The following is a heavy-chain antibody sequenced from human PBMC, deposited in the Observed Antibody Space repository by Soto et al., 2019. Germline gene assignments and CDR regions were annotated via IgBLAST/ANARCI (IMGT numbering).Heavy chain of an antibody. V-gene: IGHV4-34*01. D-gene: IGHD3-9*01. CDR2: INPSGST. CDR1: GASFSGYS. J-gene: IGHJ4*02. CDR3: ATGKIRYLTE. Sequence: SETLSLTCAVYGASFSGYSWSLLRQPPARGLEWIGYINPSGSTKYNPSLESRVSISVDTSKNQFSLNLSSVTAADTAVYYCATGKIRYLTEWGQGTLVPV.